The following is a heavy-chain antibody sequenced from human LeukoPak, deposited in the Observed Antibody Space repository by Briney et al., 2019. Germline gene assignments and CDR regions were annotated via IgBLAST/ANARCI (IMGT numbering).Heavy chain of an antibody. CDR2: MNPNGGNT. D-gene: IGHD4-11*01. CDR3: ARHYSRYYYYMDV. Sequence: ASVKVSXKASGYTFTSYDINWVRQAPGQGLEWMGWMNPNGGNTGYAQKFQGRVTITRNTSISTAYMELSSLRSEDTAVYYCARHYSRYYYYMDVWGKGTTATVSS. CDR1: GYTFTSYD. V-gene: IGHV1-8*03. J-gene: IGHJ6*03.